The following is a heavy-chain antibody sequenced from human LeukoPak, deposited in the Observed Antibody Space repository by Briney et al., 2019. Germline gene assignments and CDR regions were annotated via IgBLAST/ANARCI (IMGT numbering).Heavy chain of an antibody. D-gene: IGHD3-10*01. V-gene: IGHV3-30*04. Sequence: GGSLRLSCAASGFTFSSYAMHWVRQAPGKGLEWVAVISYDGSNKYYADSVKGRFTISRDNAKNTLYLQMNGLRAEDTAVYYCAKDYHGSGGSAFDIWGQGTMVTV. CDR2: ISYDGSNK. J-gene: IGHJ3*02. CDR3: AKDYHGSGGSAFDI. CDR1: GFTFSSYA.